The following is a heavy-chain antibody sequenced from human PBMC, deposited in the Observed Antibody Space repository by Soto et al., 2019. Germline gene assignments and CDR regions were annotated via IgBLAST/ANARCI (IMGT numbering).Heavy chain of an antibody. CDR3: ARASGVTGADDY. D-gene: IGHD6-19*01. Sequence: EVQLVESGGGLVEPGGSLRLSCAASGFIFSVYSMTWVRQAPGKGLEWVSYISAGSNTIYYRDSVKGRFTISRDNAKNSLYLQMNSLRDEDAAVYYCARASGVTGADDYWGQGTLVTVSS. V-gene: IGHV3-48*02. CDR2: ISAGSNTI. CDR1: GFIFSVYS. J-gene: IGHJ4*02.